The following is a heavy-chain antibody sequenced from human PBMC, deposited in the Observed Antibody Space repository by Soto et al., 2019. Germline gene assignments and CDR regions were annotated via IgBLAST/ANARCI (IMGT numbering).Heavy chain of an antibody. CDR3: AGEAQLVPQFDY. V-gene: IGHV1-69*08. CDR1: GGTFSSYT. Sequence: QVQLVQSGAEVKKPGSSVKVSCKASGGTFSSYTISWVRQAPGQGLEGMGRNIPILGIANYAQKFQGRVTITANKTTGTAYMELSSLRSEDTAYYYCAGEAQLVPQFDYWGQGTLVTVSS. D-gene: IGHD6-6*01. CDR2: NIPILGIA. J-gene: IGHJ4*02.